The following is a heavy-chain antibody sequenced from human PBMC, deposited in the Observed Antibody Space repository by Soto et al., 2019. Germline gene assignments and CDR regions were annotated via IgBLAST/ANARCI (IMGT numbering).Heavy chain of an antibody. CDR2: ISGSGGST. V-gene: IGHV3-23*01. D-gene: IGHD2-21*01. Sequence: EVQLLESGGGLVQPGGSLRLSCAASGFTFSSYAMSWVRQAPGKGLEWVSAISGSGGSTYYADSVKGRFTISRDNSKNTLYLQMNRLRAEDTAVYYCAKDLIGSCVGYDYWGQGTLVTVSS. J-gene: IGHJ4*02. CDR3: AKDLIGSCVGYDY. CDR1: GFTFSSYA.